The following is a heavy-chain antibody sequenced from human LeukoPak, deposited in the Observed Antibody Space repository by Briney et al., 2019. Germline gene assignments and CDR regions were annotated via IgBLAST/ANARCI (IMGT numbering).Heavy chain of an antibody. D-gene: IGHD6-19*01. CDR1: GFTVSSNY. CDR3: AREPGGPITSGWLSSRKDPEDY. CDR2: IYSGGST. Sequence: GGSLRLSCAASGFTVSSNYMSWVRQAPGKGLEWVSVIYSGGSTYYADSVKGRFTISRDNSKNTLYLQMNSLRAEDTAVYYCAREPGGPITSGWLSSRKDPEDYWSQGTLVTVSS. V-gene: IGHV3-66*01. J-gene: IGHJ4*02.